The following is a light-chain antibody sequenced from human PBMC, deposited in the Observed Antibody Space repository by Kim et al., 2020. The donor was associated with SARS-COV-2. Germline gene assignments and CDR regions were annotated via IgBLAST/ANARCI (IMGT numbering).Light chain of an antibody. CDR3: QTWCTGTWV. CDR1: SGHTNYA. V-gene: IGLV4-69*01. Sequence: QLVLTQSPSASASLGAPVKLTCTLSSGHTNYAITWHQQQPEKGPRYLMKINSDGSHSKGDGIPDRFSGSSSGAERYLTISSLQSEDEADYYCQTWCTGTWVFGGGTQLTVL. CDR2: INSDGSH. J-gene: IGLJ3*02.